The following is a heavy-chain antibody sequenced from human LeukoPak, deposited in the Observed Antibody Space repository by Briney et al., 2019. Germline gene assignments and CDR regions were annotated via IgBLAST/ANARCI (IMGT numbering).Heavy chain of an antibody. CDR2: IIPILGIA. CDR3: ATDSSGYYYAFDY. CDR1: GGTFSSYA. J-gene: IGHJ4*02. D-gene: IGHD3-22*01. Sequence: GASVKVSCKASGGTFSSYAISWVRQAPGQGLEWMGRIIPILGIANYAQKFQGRATITADKSTSTAYMELSSLRSEDTAVYYCATDSSGYYYAFDYWGQGTLVTVSS. V-gene: IGHV1-69*04.